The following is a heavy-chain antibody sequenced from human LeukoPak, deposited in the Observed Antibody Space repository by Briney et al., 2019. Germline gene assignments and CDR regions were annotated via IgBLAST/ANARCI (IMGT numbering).Heavy chain of an antibody. J-gene: IGHJ6*02. CDR1: GFTFSSYA. V-gene: IGHV3-30-3*01. CDR2: ISYDGSNK. CDR3: ARDCGGSCYSGGPPYGMDV. Sequence: PGRSLRLSCAASGFTFSSYAMHWVRQAPGKGLEWVAVISYDGSNKYYAGSVKGRFTISRDNSKNTLYLQMNSLRAEDTAVYYCARDCGGSCYSGGPPYGMDVWGQGTTVTVSS. D-gene: IGHD2-15*01.